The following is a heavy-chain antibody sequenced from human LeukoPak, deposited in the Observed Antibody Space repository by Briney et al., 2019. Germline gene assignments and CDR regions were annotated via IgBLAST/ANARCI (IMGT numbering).Heavy chain of an antibody. D-gene: IGHD5-12*01. CDR3: ARAADIVATGYFDY. J-gene: IGHJ4*02. Sequence: ASVKISCKAYGYTFTEYAVIWVRQAPGQGLEWMGWINPNSGGTNYAQKFQGRVTMTRDTSISTAYMELSRLRSDDTAVYYCARAADIVATGYFDYWGQGTLVTVSS. CDR1: GYTFTEYA. V-gene: IGHV1-2*02. CDR2: INPNSGGT.